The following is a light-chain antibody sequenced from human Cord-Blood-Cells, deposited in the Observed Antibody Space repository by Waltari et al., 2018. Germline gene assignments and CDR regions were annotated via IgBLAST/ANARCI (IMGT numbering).Light chain of an antibody. CDR3: QSYDSSLSGVV. Sequence: HSALTQPPSVSAAPVQRVTIACTGSRSNIAAGYDVHWYQQLPGPAPKLLIYDNSNRPSGVPDRFSGSKSGTSASLAITGLQAEDEADYYCQSYDSSLSGVVFGGGTKLTVL. V-gene: IGLV1-40*01. J-gene: IGLJ2*01. CDR2: DNS. CDR1: RSNIAAGYD.